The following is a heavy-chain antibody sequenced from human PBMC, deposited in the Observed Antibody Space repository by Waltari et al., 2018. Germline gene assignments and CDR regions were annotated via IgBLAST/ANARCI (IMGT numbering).Heavy chain of an antibody. J-gene: IGHJ3*02. CDR1: GGSISSSSYY. CDR2: IYYSGST. CDR3: ARDHATHFDI. V-gene: IGHV4-39*07. Sequence: QESGPGLVKPSETLSLTCTVSGGSISSSSYYWGWIRQPPGKGLEWIGSIYYSGSTYYNPSLKSRVTISVDTSKNQFSLKLSSVTAADTAVYYCARDHATHFDIWGQGTMVTVSS.